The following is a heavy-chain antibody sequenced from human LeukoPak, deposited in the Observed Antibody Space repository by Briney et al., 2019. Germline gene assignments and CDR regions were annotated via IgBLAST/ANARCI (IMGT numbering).Heavy chain of an antibody. D-gene: IGHD3-22*01. CDR1: GGSFSGYY. CDR3: ARAGNLKYYYDSSGYYQNDY. V-gene: IGHV4-34*01. CDR2: INHSGST. J-gene: IGHJ4*02. Sequence: SETLSLTCAVYGGSFSGYYWSWIRQPPGKGLEWIGGINHSGSTNYNPSLKSRVTISVDTSKNQFSLKLSSVTAADTAVYYCARAGNLKYYYDSSGYYQNDYWGQGALVTVSS.